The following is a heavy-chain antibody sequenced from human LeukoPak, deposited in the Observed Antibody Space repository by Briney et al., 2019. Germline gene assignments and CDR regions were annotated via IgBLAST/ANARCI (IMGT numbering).Heavy chain of an antibody. V-gene: IGHV1-2*02. Sequence: ASVKVSCKASGYTFTGYYMHWVRQAPGQGREWMGWINPNSGGTNYAQKFQGRVTMTSDTSISTDYMELSGLRSDGTAVYCCARSHYYGSSFDSWGQGNLVTVSS. CDR1: GYTFTGYY. CDR2: INPNSGGT. J-gene: IGHJ4*02. D-gene: IGHD3-22*01. CDR3: ARSHYYGSSFDS.